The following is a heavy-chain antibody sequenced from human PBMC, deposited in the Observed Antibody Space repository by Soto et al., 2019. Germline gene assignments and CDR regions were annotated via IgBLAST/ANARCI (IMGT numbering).Heavy chain of an antibody. Sequence: GASVKVSCKASGGTFSSYAISWVRQAPGQGLEWMGGIIPIFGTANYAQKFQGRVTITADESTSTAYMELSSLRSEDTAVYYCARGGEYQLLHPVDYWGQGTLVTVSS. CDR1: GGTFSSYA. D-gene: IGHD2-2*01. V-gene: IGHV1-69*13. J-gene: IGHJ4*02. CDR2: IIPIFGTA. CDR3: ARGGEYQLLHPVDY.